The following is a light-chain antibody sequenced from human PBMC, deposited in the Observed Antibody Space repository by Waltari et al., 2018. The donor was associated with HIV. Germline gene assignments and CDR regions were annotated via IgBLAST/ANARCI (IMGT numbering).Light chain of an antibody. CDR2: ATS. Sequence: DIQLTQSPSFLSASVGDRVTITCRASQGLTSYFAWYQQKPGKAPRLLIYATSILRGGVPSRFSGSGSGTEFTLTISSLQPEDFATYYCQQLNAYPLTFGQGTRLEIK. CDR1: QGLTSY. J-gene: IGKJ5*01. CDR3: QQLNAYPLT. V-gene: IGKV1-9*01.